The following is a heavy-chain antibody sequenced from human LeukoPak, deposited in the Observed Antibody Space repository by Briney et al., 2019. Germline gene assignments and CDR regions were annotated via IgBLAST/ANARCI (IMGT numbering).Heavy chain of an antibody. CDR2: IYTSGST. J-gene: IGHJ6*03. D-gene: IGHD1/OR15-1a*01. CDR3: ARESFTQQQGYYYHYHMDV. Sequence: SETLSLTCTVSGGSISSYYWSWIRQPAGKGLEWIGRIYTSGSTNYNPSLKSRVTMSVDTSKNQFSLKLSSVTAADTAVYYCARESFTQQQGYYYHYHMDVWGKGTTVTVSS. CDR1: GGSISSYY. V-gene: IGHV4-4*07.